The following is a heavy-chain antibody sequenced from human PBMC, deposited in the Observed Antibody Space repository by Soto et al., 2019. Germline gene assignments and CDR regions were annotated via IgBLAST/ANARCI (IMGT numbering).Heavy chain of an antibody. J-gene: IGHJ4*02. V-gene: IGHV3-7*05. CDR3: TRITSLAGVY. CDR2: IKQDGNEK. CDR1: GFTFNNYW. D-gene: IGHD3-10*01. Sequence: EVQLVESGGALVQPGGSLRLSCAVSGFTFNNYWMSWVRQAPGKGLEWVANIKQDGNEKYYVDSVKGRFTISRDNAKNPLYLQMNSLRAEDTAVYYCTRITSLAGVYWGRGTLVTVSS.